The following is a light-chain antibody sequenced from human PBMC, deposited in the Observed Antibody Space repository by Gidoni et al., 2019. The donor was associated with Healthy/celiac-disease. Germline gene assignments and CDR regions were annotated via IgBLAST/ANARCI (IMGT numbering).Light chain of an antibody. CDR1: QSVSSY. CDR2: DAS. Sequence: EIVFTQSPATLSLSPGERATLSCRASQSVSSYLAWYQQKHGQAPRLLIYDASNRATGIPARFSGSGSGTDFTITISSLEPEDFAVYYCQQRSNWPPLTFGGGTKVEIK. CDR3: QQRSNWPPLT. J-gene: IGKJ4*01. V-gene: IGKV3-11*01.